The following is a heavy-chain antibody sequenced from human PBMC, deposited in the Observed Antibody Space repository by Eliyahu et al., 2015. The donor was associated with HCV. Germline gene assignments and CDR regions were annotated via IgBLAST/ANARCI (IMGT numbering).Heavy chain of an antibody. V-gene: IGHV1-69*04. D-gene: IGHD5-24*01. J-gene: IGHJ3*02. Sequence: QVQLVQSGAEXKKPGSSVKVSCKASGXTFXSXXXSXVRQAPGQGLEWMGRIIPILGIAXYAQKFQGRVTITADKSTSTAYMELSSLRSEDTAVYYCARFVEMATWGRDDAFDIWGQGTMVTVSS. CDR2: IIPILGIA. CDR1: GXTFXSXX. CDR3: ARFVEMATWGRDDAFDI.